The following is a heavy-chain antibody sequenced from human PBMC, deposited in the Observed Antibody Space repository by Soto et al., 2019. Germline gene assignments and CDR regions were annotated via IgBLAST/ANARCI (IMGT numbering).Heavy chain of an antibody. CDR3: AREYCSSTSCYAVGIGY. D-gene: IGHD2-2*01. V-gene: IGHV4-61*08. J-gene: IGHJ4*02. Sequence: SETLSLTCTVSGGSISSGDYYWSWIRQPPGKGLEWIGYIYYSGSTNYNPSLKSRVTISVDTSKNQFSLKLSSVTAADTAVYYCAREYCSSTSCYAVGIGYWGQGTLVTVSS. CDR2: IYYSGST. CDR1: GGSISSGDYY.